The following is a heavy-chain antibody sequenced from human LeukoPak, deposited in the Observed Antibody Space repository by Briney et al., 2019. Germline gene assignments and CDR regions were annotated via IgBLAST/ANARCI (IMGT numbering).Heavy chain of an antibody. CDR2: IYYTRTP. CDR1: GVSISSSSYD. CDR3: ARGVTMIVVVIHDWYFDL. V-gene: IGHV4-39*01. Sequence: SSETLSLTCTVSGVSISSSSYDWGWIRQPPGKGREWIVSIYYTRTPYYNPSLKSRVTISVDTSKNQFSLKLTSVTAADTAVYYCARGVTMIVVVIHDWYFDLWGRGTLVTVSS. D-gene: IGHD3-22*01. J-gene: IGHJ2*01.